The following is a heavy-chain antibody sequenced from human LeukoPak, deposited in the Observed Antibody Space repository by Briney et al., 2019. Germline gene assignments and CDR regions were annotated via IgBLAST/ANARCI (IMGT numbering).Heavy chain of an antibody. CDR2: MNPNSGNT. CDR1: GYTFTSYD. Sequence: ASVKVSCKASGYTFTSYDINWVRQATGQGLESMGWMNPNSGNTGYAQKFQGRVTMTRNTSISTAYMELSSLRSEDTAVYYCARHPRFDSSSWYPWFDPWGQGTLVTVSS. CDR3: ARHPRFDSSSWYPWFDP. D-gene: IGHD6-13*01. V-gene: IGHV1-8*01. J-gene: IGHJ5*02.